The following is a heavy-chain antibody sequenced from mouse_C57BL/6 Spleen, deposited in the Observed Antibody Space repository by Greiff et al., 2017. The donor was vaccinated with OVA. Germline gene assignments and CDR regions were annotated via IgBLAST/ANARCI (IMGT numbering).Heavy chain of an antibody. D-gene: IGHD3-2*02. CDR2: INPNNGGT. CDR1: GYTFTDYY. V-gene: IGHV1-26*01. CDR3: SISPAHATGFAY. Sequence: VQLQQSGPELVKPGASVKISCKASGYTFTDYYMNWVKQSHGKSLEWIGDINPNNGGTSYNQKFKGKATLTVDKSSSTAYMELRSLTSEDSAVSYCSISPAHATGFAYWGQGTLVTVSA. J-gene: IGHJ3*01.